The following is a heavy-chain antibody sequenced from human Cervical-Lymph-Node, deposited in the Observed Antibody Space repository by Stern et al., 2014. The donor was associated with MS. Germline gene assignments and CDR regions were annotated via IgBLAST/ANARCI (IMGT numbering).Heavy chain of an antibody. CDR2: ITNVGTT. V-gene: IGHV3-53*01. D-gene: IGHD1-1*01. CDR1: GFTVSRDY. Sequence: EVQLVESGGGVIQPGGAMRVSWTASGFTVSRDYMTWVRQAPGKGLEWISLITNVGTTFYPDSVKGRFTISRDDSKNTVYLHMTSLRAEDTAMYYCARDTSSPERSDWWGQGTLVTVSS. J-gene: IGHJ4*02. CDR3: ARDTSSPERSDW.